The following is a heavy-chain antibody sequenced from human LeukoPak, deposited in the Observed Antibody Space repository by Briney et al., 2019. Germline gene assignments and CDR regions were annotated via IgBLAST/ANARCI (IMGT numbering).Heavy chain of an antibody. J-gene: IGHJ4*02. Sequence: ASVKVSCKASGYTFTGYYMDWVRQAPGQGLEWMGWINPNSGGTNYAQKFQGRVTMTRDTSISTAYMELSRLRSDDTAVYYCARFLWFGELDYFDYWGQGTLVTVSS. V-gene: IGHV1-2*02. CDR3: ARFLWFGELDYFDY. CDR1: GYTFTGYY. CDR2: INPNSGGT. D-gene: IGHD3-10*01.